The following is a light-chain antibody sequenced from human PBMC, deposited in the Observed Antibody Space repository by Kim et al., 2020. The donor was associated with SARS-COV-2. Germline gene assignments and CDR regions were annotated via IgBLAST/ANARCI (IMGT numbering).Light chain of an antibody. V-gene: IGLV1-47*01. CDR2: RDN. CDR3: STWDDGLKGGL. CDR1: TSNIGSNY. J-gene: IGLJ2*01. Sequence: GQRVTISCSGDTSNIGSNYVNWYQQLPGAAPKLLFYRDNQRPSGVPDRFSASKFGTSASLAISGLRSEDEAEYYCSTWDDGLKGGLFGGGTKLTVL.